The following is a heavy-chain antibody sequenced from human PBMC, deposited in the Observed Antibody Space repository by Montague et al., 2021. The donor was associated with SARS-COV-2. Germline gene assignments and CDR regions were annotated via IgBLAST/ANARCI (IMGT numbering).Heavy chain of an antibody. CDR3: ARASITIFGVADSGMDV. V-gene: IGHV4-61*02. Sequence: TLSLTCTVSGGSISSGSYYWSWIRQPAGKGLEWIGRIYTSGSTNYNPSLKSRVTISVDTSKNQFSLKLSSVTAADTAVYYCARASITIFGVADSGMDVWGQGTTVTVSS. CDR2: IYTSGST. D-gene: IGHD3-3*01. CDR1: GGSISSGSYY. J-gene: IGHJ6*02.